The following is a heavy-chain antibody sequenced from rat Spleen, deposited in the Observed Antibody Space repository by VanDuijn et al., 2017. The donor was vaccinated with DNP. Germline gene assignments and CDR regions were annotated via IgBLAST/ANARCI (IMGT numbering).Heavy chain of an antibody. CDR2: IRNSGST. D-gene: IGHD1-11*01. J-gene: IGHJ2*01. CDR3: ARLEFGGYTYYFDY. CDR1: GYSITSNY. V-gene: IGHV3-1*01. Sequence: EVQLQESGPGLVKPSQSLSLTCSVTGYSITSNYWGCIRKFPGNKMEWIGHIRNSGSTTYNPSLKSRISITRDTPKNQFFLQLNSVTTEDTATYYCARLEFGGYTYYFDYWGQGVMVTVSS.